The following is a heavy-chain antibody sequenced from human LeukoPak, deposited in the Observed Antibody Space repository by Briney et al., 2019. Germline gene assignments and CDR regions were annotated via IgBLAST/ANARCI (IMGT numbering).Heavy chain of an antibody. Sequence: SETLSLTCTVSDDSITNTYYWGWIRPPPGKGLEWIGSIYHSGSTNYNPSLKSRVTISVDTSKNQFSLKLSSVAAADTAVYYCARDIAAAGRGDRDYWGQGTLVTVSS. V-gene: IGHV4-38-2*02. CDR2: IYHSGST. CDR1: DDSITNTYY. D-gene: IGHD6-13*01. J-gene: IGHJ4*02. CDR3: ARDIAAAGRGDRDY.